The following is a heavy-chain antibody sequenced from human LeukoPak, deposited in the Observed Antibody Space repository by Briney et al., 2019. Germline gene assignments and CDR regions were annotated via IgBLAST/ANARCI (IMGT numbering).Heavy chain of an antibody. CDR1: GFTFSSSW. CDR3: ARLQGSFWYFDL. V-gene: IGHV3-74*01. D-gene: IGHD4-11*01. CDR2: INNDASSA. J-gene: IGHJ2*01. Sequence: PGGSLRLSCAASGFTFSSSWMHWVRQTPGKGLVWVSHINNDASSATYADPVKGRFTISRDNAKNTLYLQMNSLRAEDTAVYYCARLQGSFWYFDLWGLGTLVTVSS.